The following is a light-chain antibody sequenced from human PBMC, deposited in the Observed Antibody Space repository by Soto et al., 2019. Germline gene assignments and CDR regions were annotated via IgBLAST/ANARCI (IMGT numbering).Light chain of an antibody. V-gene: IGLV2-23*01. CDR3: CSYAGSSTWV. J-gene: IGLJ1*01. CDR2: EGS. Sequence: QSALTQPASVSGSPGQSITISCTATSSDVGSYNLVSWYQQHPGKAPKLMIYEGSKRPSGVSNRFSGSKSGNTASLTISGLQAEDEADYYCCSYAGSSTWVFGPGTKVTVL. CDR1: SSDVGSYNL.